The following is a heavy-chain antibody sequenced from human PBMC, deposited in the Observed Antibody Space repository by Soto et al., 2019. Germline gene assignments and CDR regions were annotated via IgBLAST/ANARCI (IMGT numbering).Heavy chain of an antibody. CDR2: VYYRGRG. CDR1: AGCVSNSTYS. Sequence: SETLSLTCPGSAGCVSNSTYSWAWIRQSPGKGLEWIGSVYYRGRGYSKWSVKSRVTISVDTSKNQFSMNLNSVTASDTAVYYCVSQRNSLLTQAHFEYWGPGALVTVS. CDR3: VSQRNSLLTQAHFEY. D-gene: IGHD1-26*01. J-gene: IGHJ4*02. V-gene: IGHV4-39*01.